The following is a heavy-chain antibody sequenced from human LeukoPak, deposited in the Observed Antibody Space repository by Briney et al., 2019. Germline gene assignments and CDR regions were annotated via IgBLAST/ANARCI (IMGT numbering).Heavy chain of an antibody. CDR3: ARQTGGSPLSDP. CDR2: IYYSGST. D-gene: IGHD2-15*01. J-gene: IGHJ5*02. Sequence: PSETLSLTCAVYGGSFSGYYWSWIRQPPGKGLEWIGSIYYSGSTYYNPSLKSRVTISVDTSKNQFSLKLSSVTAADTAVYYCARQTGGSPLSDPWGQGTLVTVSS. V-gene: IGHV4-34*01. CDR1: GGSFSGYY.